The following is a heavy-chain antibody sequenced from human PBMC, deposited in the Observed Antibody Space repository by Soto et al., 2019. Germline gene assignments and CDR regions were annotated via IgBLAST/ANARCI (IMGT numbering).Heavy chain of an antibody. CDR3: AHRTTTVTCWFDP. D-gene: IGHD4-17*01. CDR2: IYWDDDK. V-gene: IGHV2-5*02. Sequence: QITLKESGPTLVKPTQTLTLTCTFSGFSLTTSGVGVGWIRQPPGKALEWLALIYWDDDKRYSPSLKRRLTTTXDXXKNQVVLTLTNMEPAATATYFCAHRTTTVTCWFDPWGQGTLVTVSS. J-gene: IGHJ5*02. CDR1: GFSLTTSGVG.